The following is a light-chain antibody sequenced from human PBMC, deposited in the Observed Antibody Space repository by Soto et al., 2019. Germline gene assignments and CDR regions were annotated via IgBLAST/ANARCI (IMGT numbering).Light chain of an antibody. CDR1: QSVTSN. V-gene: IGKV3-20*01. CDR2: GAS. CDR3: QQFSSYPLT. Sequence: EIVLTQSPGTLSLSPGDRATLSCRASQSVTSNLAWYQQKPGQAPRLLIYGASTRATGIPARFSGGVSGTEFTLTISRLEPEDFAVYYCQQFSSYPLTFGGGTKVDIK. J-gene: IGKJ4*01.